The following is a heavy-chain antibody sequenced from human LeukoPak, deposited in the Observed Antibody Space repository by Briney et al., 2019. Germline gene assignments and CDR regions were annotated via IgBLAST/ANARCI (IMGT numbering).Heavy chain of an antibody. J-gene: IGHJ6*02. D-gene: IGHD4-17*01. V-gene: IGHV1-18*01. CDR1: GYTFTSYG. CDR3: ASSTVTGYYYYYGMDV. Sequence: GASVKVSCKASGYTFTSYGISWVRQAPGQGLEWMGWISAYNGNTNYAQKLQGRVTMTTDTSTSTVYMELSSLRSEDTAVYYCASSTVTGYYYYYGMDVWGQGTTVTVSS. CDR2: ISAYNGNT.